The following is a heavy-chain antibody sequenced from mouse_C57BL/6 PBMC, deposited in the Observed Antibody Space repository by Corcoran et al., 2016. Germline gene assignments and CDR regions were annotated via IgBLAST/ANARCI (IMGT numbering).Heavy chain of an antibody. CDR1: GYTFTTYG. J-gene: IGHJ4*01. CDR3: ARNGHYYGRVAYAMDY. D-gene: IGHD1-1*01. CDR2: INTYSGVP. V-gene: IGHV9-3*01. Sequence: QIQLVQSGPELKKPGETVKISCKASGYTFTTYGMSWVKQAPGKGLKWMGWINTYSGVPTYADDFKGRFAFSLETSASTAYLQINNLKNEDTATYFCARNGHYYGRVAYAMDYWGQGTSVTVSS.